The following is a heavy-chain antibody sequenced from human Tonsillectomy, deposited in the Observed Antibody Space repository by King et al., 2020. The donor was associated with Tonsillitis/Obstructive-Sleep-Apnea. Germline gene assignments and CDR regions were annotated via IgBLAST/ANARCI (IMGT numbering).Heavy chain of an antibody. CDR1: GFTFSSYA. CDR2: ISGSGGST. CDR3: AKGAGVVVPADTTFDY. Sequence: VQLVESGGGLVQPGGSLRLSCAASGFTFSSYAMSWVRQAPGKGLEWVSAISGSGGSTYYADYVKGRFTISRDNSKNTLYLQMNSLRAEDTAVYYCAKGAGVVVPADTTFDYWGQGTLVTVSS. D-gene: IGHD2-2*01. J-gene: IGHJ4*02. V-gene: IGHV3-23*04.